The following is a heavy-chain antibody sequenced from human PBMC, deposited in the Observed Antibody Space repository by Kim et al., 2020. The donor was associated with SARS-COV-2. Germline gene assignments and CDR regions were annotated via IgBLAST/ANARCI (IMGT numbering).Heavy chain of an antibody. D-gene: IGHD3-3*01. Sequence: GGSLRLSCAASGFTFSSYGMHWVRQAPGKGLEWVAVIWYDGSNKYYADSVKGRFTISRDNSKNTLYLQMNSLRAEDTAVYYCARVEITIFEVGGGVDVWGKGTTVTVSS. CDR1: GFTFSSYG. V-gene: IGHV3-33*01. CDR3: ARVEITIFEVGGGVDV. CDR2: IWYDGSNK. J-gene: IGHJ6*04.